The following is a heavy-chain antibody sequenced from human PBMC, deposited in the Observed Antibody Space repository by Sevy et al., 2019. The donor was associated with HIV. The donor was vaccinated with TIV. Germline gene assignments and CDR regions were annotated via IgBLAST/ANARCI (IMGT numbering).Heavy chain of an antibody. Sequence: SETLSLTCTVSGGSISSRSYYWGWIRQPPGKGLEWIGSIYYSGSTYYNPSLKSRVTISVDTSKNQFSLKLSSVTAAETAVYYCARYYYDSSGYYIEGYFQHWGQGTLVTVSS. D-gene: IGHD3-22*01. V-gene: IGHV4-39*01. CDR2: IYYSGST. CDR1: GGSISSRSYY. J-gene: IGHJ1*01. CDR3: ARYYYDSSGYYIEGYFQH.